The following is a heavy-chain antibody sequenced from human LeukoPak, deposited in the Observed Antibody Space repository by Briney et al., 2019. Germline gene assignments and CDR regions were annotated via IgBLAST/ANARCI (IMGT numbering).Heavy chain of an antibody. CDR3: ARLVVYSSSWYVRGY. Sequence: SETLSLTCTVSGGSISSYYWSWIRQPPGKGLEWIGSIYYSGSTYYNPSLKSRVTISVDTSKNQFSLKLSSVTAADTAVYYCARLVVYSSSWYVRGYWGQGTLVTVSS. J-gene: IGHJ4*02. CDR2: IYYSGST. D-gene: IGHD6-13*01. CDR1: GGSISSYY. V-gene: IGHV4-59*12.